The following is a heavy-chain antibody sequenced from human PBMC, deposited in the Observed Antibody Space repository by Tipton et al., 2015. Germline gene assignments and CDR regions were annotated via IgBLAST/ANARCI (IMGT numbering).Heavy chain of an antibody. CDR1: GVSISSGGYY. V-gene: IGHV4-31*03. J-gene: IGHJ3*02. CDR3: ARQGYYYDSRGSHHLQFDI. D-gene: IGHD3-22*01. Sequence: TLSLTCTVSGVSISSGGYYWSWIRQHPGKGLEWIGYIYYTGDTYFNPSLKSRVTISVDRSKNQFSLKLSSVTAADTAVYYCARQGYYYDSRGSHHLQFDIWGQGTMVTVSS. CDR2: IYYTGDT.